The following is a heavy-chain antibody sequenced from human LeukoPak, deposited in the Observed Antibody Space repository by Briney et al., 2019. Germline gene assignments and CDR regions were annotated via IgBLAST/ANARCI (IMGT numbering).Heavy chain of an antibody. Sequence: PGGSLRLSCVASRFSFSNFRMIWVRQAPGKGLEWVANINEDGSEKNYVDSVKGRFTISRDNAKNSLYLQMNSLRAEDTAVYYCVRDRSTTTVTRSDSWGQGTLVTVSS. J-gene: IGHJ4*02. V-gene: IGHV3-7*01. CDR3: VRDRSTTTVTRSDS. CDR2: INEDGSEK. CDR1: RFSFSNFR. D-gene: IGHD4-17*01.